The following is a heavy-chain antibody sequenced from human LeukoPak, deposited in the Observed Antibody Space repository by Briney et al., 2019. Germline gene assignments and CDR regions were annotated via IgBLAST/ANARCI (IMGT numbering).Heavy chain of an antibody. CDR2: TSNRGST. Sequence: PSETLSLTCGVSGASVSSHFWSWIRQTPGMGLEWIGYTSNRGSTGYNPSLRSRVTISVDAPKNEVSLNVRSVSAADTAVYYCAKGVSGTYYAFDVWGQGRTV. CDR1: GASVSSHF. CDR3: AKGVSGTYYAFDV. V-gene: IGHV4-59*02. J-gene: IGHJ3*01. D-gene: IGHD1-26*01.